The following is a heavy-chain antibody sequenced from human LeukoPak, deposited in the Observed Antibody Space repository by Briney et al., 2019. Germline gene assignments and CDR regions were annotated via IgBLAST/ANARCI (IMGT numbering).Heavy chain of an antibody. CDR3: AKDAQRGFDYSNSLEY. Sequence: PGRSLRLSCAASGFTFSHDGMHWVRRAPGKGLEWVAAIWNDGTNKYYSDSVKGRFTIYRDDSQNRVYLQMNSLRADDTALCYCAKDAQRGFDYSNSLEYWGQGALVTVSS. CDR1: GFTFSHDG. D-gene: IGHD4-11*01. J-gene: IGHJ4*02. CDR2: IWNDGTNK. V-gene: IGHV3-33*06.